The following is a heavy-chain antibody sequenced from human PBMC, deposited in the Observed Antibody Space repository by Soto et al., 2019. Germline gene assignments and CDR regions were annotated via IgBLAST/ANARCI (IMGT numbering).Heavy chain of an antibody. V-gene: IGHV3-30-3*01. D-gene: IGHD3-10*01. CDR3: ARDMRHDYASGRLDY. J-gene: IGHJ4*02. CDR1: GFTFSDFP. Sequence: QVELVESGGGVVQPGASLRLSCVASGFTFSDFPLHWVRRAPGKGLEWVAVISYDGNDESYSDSVKGRFIISRDNSKTTVYLQMNSLRADDMAVYHCARDMRHDYASGRLDYLGQGTLVTVSS. CDR2: ISYDGNDE.